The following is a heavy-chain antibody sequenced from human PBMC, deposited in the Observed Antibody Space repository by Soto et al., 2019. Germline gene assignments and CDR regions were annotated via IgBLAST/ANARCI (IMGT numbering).Heavy chain of an antibody. CDR2: ISGNGGTT. Sequence: EVQLLESGGGLVQPGGSLRLSCAASGFTFSSYAMSWVRQAPGKGLEWVSGISGNGGTTYYADSVKGRFTISRDNSKNTLYLQMNSLSAEDTAVYYCTKGRRSSSPPPFDSWGQGTLATVSS. CDR3: TKGRRSSSPPPFDS. V-gene: IGHV3-23*01. J-gene: IGHJ5*01. D-gene: IGHD2-2*01. CDR1: GFTFSSYA.